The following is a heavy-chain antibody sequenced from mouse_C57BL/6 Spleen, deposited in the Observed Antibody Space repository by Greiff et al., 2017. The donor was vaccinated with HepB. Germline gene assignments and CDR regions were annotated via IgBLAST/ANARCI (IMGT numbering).Heavy chain of an antibody. Sequence: EVMLVESGGGLVQPGGSLSLSCAASGFTFTDYYMSWVRQPPGKALEWLGFIRNKANGYTTEYSASVKGRFTISRDNSQSILYLQMNALRAEDSATYYCARSVYDGYYGGMDYWGQGTSVTVSS. V-gene: IGHV7-3*01. CDR3: ARSVYDGYYGGMDY. CDR1: GFTFTDYY. D-gene: IGHD2-3*01. CDR2: IRNKANGYTT. J-gene: IGHJ4*01.